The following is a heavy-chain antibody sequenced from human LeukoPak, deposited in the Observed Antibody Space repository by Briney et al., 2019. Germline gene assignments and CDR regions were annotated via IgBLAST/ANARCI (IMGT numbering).Heavy chain of an antibody. D-gene: IGHD2-8*01. CDR1: GFTFSSYA. V-gene: IGHV3-23*01. CDR2: ISDSGDYT. CDR3: AKDTSIGKYCTNGVCSPFDY. J-gene: IGHJ4*02. Sequence: PGGSLRLSCAGSGFTFSSYAMSWVRQAPGQGLEWVSVISDSGDYTSYADSVRGRFTISRDNSRNRLYLQMISLRPEDTAVYYCAKDTSIGKYCTNGVCSPFDYWGQGTLVTVSS.